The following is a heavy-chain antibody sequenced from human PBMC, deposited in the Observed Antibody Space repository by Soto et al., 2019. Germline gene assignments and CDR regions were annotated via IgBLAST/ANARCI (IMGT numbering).Heavy chain of an antibody. Sequence: QVQVVQSGPELKKPGASVKVSCKAQGYIFTKYGIGWVRQSPGHGLEWRGLINVYNGDRKVAQKFQDRVSMTTDTATDTAYMELKSLRSGDTAVYYCARLQLGGDRMLNWFDPWGQGNLVTVSS. V-gene: IGHV1-18*01. D-gene: IGHD2-21*02. CDR2: INVYNGDR. J-gene: IGHJ5*02. CDR3: ARLQLGGDRMLNWFDP. CDR1: GYIFTKYG.